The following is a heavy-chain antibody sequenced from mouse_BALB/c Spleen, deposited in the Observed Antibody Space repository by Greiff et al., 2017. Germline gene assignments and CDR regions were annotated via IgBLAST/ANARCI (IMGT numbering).Heavy chain of an antibody. CDR1: GYAFTNYL. D-gene: IGHD2-14*01. J-gene: IGHJ4*01. CDR3: ANRDDDSMDY. CDR2: INPGSGGT. Sequence: QVQLKQSGAELVRPGTSVKVSCKASGYAFTNYLIEWVKQRPGQGLEWIGVINPGSGGTNYNEKFKGKATLTADKSSSTAYMQLSSLTSDDSAVYFCANRDDDSMDYWGQGTSVNVSS. V-gene: IGHV1-54*01.